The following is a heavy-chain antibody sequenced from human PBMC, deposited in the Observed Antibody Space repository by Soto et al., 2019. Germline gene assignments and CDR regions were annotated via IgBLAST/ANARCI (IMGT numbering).Heavy chain of an antibody. CDR3: ARYVVVVPADPLGMEV. J-gene: IGHJ6*02. CDR2: ISASNGNT. V-gene: IGHV1-18*01. CDR1: GYTFTSYG. Sequence: APVKVSCKASGYTFTSYGINWVRHAPGQGLEWMGWISASNGNTNYAQKFQGGVTMTTDTSPSRAYMELRSLRGDDTAVDYCARYVVVVPADPLGMEVLGQGTTVTVSS. D-gene: IGHD2-2*01.